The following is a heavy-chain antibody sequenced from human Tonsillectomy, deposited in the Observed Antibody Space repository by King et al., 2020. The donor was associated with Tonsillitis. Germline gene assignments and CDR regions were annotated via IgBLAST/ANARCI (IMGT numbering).Heavy chain of an antibody. CDR3: ARVTTLDYGDYVDY. V-gene: IGHV3-11*01. CDR2: ISRSGSYR. CDR1: GFIFSDNH. Sequence: QVQLVESGGGLVKPGGSLRLSCAASGFIFSDNHMNWIRQAPGKGLEWISFISRSGSYRYYADSVTGRFTVSRDNAKKSLYLQMASLRADDTAVYYCARVTTLDYGDYVDYWGQGTLVTVSS. D-gene: IGHD4-17*01. J-gene: IGHJ4*02.